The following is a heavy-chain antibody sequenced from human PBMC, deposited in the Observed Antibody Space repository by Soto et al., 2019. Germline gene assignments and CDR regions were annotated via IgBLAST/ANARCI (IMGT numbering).Heavy chain of an antibody. CDR3: NRSDGGNSGDY. J-gene: IGHJ4*02. CDR2: IRSKANSYAT. D-gene: IGHD2-21*02. V-gene: IGHV3-73*01. CDR1: GFTFSGSA. Sequence: PGGSLRLSCAASGFTFSGSAMHWVRQVSGKWLEWVGRIRSKANSYATAYAASVKGRFTISRDDSKNTAYLQMNSLKTEDTAVYYCNRSDGGNSGDYWGQGTPVTVS.